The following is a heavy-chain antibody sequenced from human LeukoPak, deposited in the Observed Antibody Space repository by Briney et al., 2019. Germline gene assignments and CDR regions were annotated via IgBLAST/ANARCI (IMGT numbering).Heavy chain of an antibody. Sequence: GASVKVSCKASGYTFTSYYMHWVRQAPGQGLEWMGIINPSGGSTSYAQKFQGRVTMTRDMSTSTVYMELSSLRSEDTAVYYCAREPKWELPLYYFDYWGQGTLVTVSS. CDR3: AREPKWELPLYYFDY. D-gene: IGHD1-26*01. V-gene: IGHV1-46*01. CDR2: INPSGGST. J-gene: IGHJ4*02. CDR1: GYTFTSYY.